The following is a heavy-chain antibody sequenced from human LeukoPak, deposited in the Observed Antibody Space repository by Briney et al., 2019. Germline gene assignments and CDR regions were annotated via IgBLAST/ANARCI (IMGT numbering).Heavy chain of an antibody. D-gene: IGHD5-12*01. CDR2: IIPIFGTA. J-gene: IGHJ6*02. CDR3: ARDSRGDSGYDFSVAAYYYYGMDV. Sequence: ASVKVSCKASGGTFSSYAISWVRQAPGQGLEWMGGIIPIFGTANYAQKFQGRVTITADESTSTAYMELSSLRSEDTAVYYCARDSRGDSGYDFSVAAYYYYGMDVWGQGTTVTVSS. V-gene: IGHV1-69*13. CDR1: GGTFSSYA.